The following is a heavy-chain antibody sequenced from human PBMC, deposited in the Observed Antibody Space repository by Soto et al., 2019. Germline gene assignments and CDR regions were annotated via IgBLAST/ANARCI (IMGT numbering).Heavy chain of an antibody. CDR1: GLTYSNYA. CDR3: HRFGDLNY. D-gene: IGHD3-10*01. Sequence: EVQLLESGGGLVQPGGSLRLSCEASGLTYSNYAMSWVRQAPGKGLEWVSGISGSGGSTYYADSVKGRFTISRDNSKNTLYLQMNSLRAEDTAVYYCHRFGDLNYWGQGTLVTVSS. J-gene: IGHJ4*02. CDR2: ISGSGGST. V-gene: IGHV3-23*01.